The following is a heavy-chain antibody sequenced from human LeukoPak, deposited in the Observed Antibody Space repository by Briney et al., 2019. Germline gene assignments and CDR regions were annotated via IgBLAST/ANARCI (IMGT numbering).Heavy chain of an antibody. CDR1: GFTFSSYW. CDR2: MNSDGTTT. Sequence: GGSLRLSCAGSGFTFSSYWMSWVRQAPGKGLVWVARMNSDGTTTNYADSMKGRFTISRDNAENTLFLQMNSLGAEDTAVYYCARAGWYRFDYWGQGTLVTVSS. CDR3: ARAGWYRFDY. V-gene: IGHV3-74*01. D-gene: IGHD6-19*01. J-gene: IGHJ4*02.